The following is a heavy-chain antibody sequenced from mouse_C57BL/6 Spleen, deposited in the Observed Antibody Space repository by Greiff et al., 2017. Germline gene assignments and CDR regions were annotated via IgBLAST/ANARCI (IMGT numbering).Heavy chain of an antibody. J-gene: IGHJ2*01. V-gene: IGHV5-6*01. CDR3: ARPQLNYFDY. CDR2: ISSGGSYT. CDR1: GFTFSSYG. Sequence: EVHLVESGGDLVKPGGSLKLSCAASGFTFSSYGMSWVRQTPDKRLEWVATISSGGSYTYYPDSVKGRITISRDNAKNTLYLQMSSLKSEDTAVYYCARPQLNYFDYWGQGTTLTVSS.